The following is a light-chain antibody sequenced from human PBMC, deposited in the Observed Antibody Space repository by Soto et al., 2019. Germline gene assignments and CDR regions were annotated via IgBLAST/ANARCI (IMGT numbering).Light chain of an antibody. CDR1: QSVGSY. J-gene: IGKJ5*01. V-gene: IGKV3-11*01. CDR3: QQRSSWPPL. CDR2: GAS. Sequence: EIVLTQSQPTLYLYPGERASLSCRASQSVGSYLVWYQQKPGQAPRLIIHGASNRATGIPARFSGSGSGTDFTLTISSLEPEDFAVYYCQQRSSWPPLFGQGTRLEIK.